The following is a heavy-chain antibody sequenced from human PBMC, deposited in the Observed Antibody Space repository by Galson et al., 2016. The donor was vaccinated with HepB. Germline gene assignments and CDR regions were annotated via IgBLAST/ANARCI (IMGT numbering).Heavy chain of an antibody. V-gene: IGHV4-61*01. J-gene: IGHJ3*02. D-gene: IGHD2-21*01. CDR2: IYYSGGT. Sequence: SETLSLTCSVSGGSPSSGTYYWNWIRQPPGKGLEWIGYIYYSGGTNYNPSLKSRVTISVDTSKNQFSLRLTSVTAADTAVYYCVRAPGDYDAFDIWGQGTMVTVSS. CDR3: VRAPGDYDAFDI. CDR1: GGSPSSGTYY.